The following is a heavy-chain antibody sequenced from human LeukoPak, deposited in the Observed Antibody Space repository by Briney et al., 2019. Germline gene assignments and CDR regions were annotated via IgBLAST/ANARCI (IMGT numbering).Heavy chain of an antibody. CDR2: IYPGDSKT. J-gene: IGHJ4*02. D-gene: IGHD5-24*01. V-gene: IGHV5-51*01. CDR1: GYSFTSYW. Sequence: GASLKISCKASGYSFTSYWIGWVRQVPGKGLEWMGIIYPGDSKTRYGPSFQGQVTISADKSITTAYLQWSSLKASDTAMYYCASTNPDGYNVDYWGQGTLVTVSS. CDR3: ASTNPDGYNVDY.